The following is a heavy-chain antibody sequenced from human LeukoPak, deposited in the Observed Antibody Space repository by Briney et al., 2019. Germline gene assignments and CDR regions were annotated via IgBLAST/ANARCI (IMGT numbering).Heavy chain of an antibody. J-gene: IGHJ4*02. CDR1: GLTFSSYA. D-gene: IGHD3-16*01. Sequence: PGGSLRLSCAASGLTFSSYAMSWVRQAPGKGLEWVSAISGSGGSTYYADSVKGRFTISRDNSKNTLYLQMNSLRAEDTAIYYCANRGRMAVGSYYFDYWGQGTLVTVSS. CDR3: ANRGRMAVGSYYFDY. V-gene: IGHV3-23*01. CDR2: ISGSGGST.